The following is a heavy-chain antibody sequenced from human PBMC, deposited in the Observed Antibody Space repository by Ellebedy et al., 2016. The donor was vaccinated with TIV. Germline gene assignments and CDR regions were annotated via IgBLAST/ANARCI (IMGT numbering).Heavy chain of an antibody. CDR2: IYYSGST. J-gene: IGHJ4*02. Sequence: SETLSLXCTVSGGSISSYYWSWIRQPPGKGLEWIGYIYYSGSTDYNPSLKSRVTISVDTSKNQFSLKLTSVTAADTATYYCARVGAFGYDFYYFDYWGQGTLVTVSS. CDR3: ARVGAFGYDFYYFDY. CDR1: GGSISSYY. D-gene: IGHD5-12*01. V-gene: IGHV4-59*01.